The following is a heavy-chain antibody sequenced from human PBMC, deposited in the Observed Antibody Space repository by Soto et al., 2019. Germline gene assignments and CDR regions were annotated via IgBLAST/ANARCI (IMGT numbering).Heavy chain of an antibody. V-gene: IGHV6-1*01. CDR3: VRSRVFIAVAGMATYYYYYGMDV. Sequence: QVQLQQSGPGLVKPSQTLSLTCAISGDSVSSDSAAWNWIRQSPSRGLEWLGRTYYRSKWYNDYAVCVNDRITINPDTSKNHFSLQRNSVTSEDTAVYYCVRSRVFIAVAGMATYYYYYGMDVWGQGTTVTVSS. J-gene: IGHJ6*02. CDR1: GDSVSSDSAA. D-gene: IGHD6-19*01. CDR2: TYYRSKWYN.